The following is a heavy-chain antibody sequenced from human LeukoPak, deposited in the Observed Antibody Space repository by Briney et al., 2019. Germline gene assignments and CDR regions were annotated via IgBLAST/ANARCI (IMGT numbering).Heavy chain of an antibody. Sequence: GEPLNISCQASVYTFTVNCGGGVRQMPGRGLRGLGVFICDGSKTTYSPAFQCQVTSSVDTSTSTAYLQWRSLKASDTDIYFCARRAELGMRYFDFWGQGALVVVSS. J-gene: IGHJ5*01. CDR3: ARRAELGMRYFDF. V-gene: IGHV5-51*01. CDR1: VYTFTVNC. CDR2: FICDGSKT. D-gene: IGHD7-27*01.